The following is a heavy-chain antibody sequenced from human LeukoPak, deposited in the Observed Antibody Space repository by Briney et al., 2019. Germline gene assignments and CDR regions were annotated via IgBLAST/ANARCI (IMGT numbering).Heavy chain of an antibody. Sequence: GGSLRLSCAASGFTFSSYSMNWVRQAPGKGLEWVSYISSSGSTIYYADSVKGRSTISRDNAKNSLYLQMNSLRDVDAAVYYCARDLSGYYPSYWGQGTLVTVSS. D-gene: IGHD3-22*01. J-gene: IGHJ4*02. CDR3: ARDLSGYYPSY. CDR1: GFTFSSYS. V-gene: IGHV3-48*02. CDR2: ISSSGSTI.